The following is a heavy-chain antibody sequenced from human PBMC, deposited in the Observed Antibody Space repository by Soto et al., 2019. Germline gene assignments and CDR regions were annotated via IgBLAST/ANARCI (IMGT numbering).Heavy chain of an antibody. CDR3: ARVSWREKYGMDV. J-gene: IGHJ6*02. Sequence: GGSLRLSCAASGFTFSSYAMHWVRQAPGKGLEWVAVISYDGSNKYYADSVKGRFTISRDNAKNSLYLQMNRLRAEDTAVYYCARVSWREKYGMDVWGQGTTVTVSS. V-gene: IGHV3-30-3*01. CDR1: GFTFSSYA. CDR2: ISYDGSNK.